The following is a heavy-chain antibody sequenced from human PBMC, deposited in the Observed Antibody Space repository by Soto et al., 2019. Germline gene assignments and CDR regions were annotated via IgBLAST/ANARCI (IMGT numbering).Heavy chain of an antibody. CDR3: ARDIDYYDSSGYQEY. CDR2: INTHGNII. Sequence: PGESLRLSCAASGFIFSRYEMNWVRHPQGKGLEWVSYINTHGNIIHYADSVKGRFTISRDNAENSLYLQMDSLRAEDTGVYCCARDIDYYDSSGYQEYWGQGSLVTVSS. V-gene: IGHV3-48*03. D-gene: IGHD3-22*01. J-gene: IGHJ4*02. CDR1: GFIFSRYE.